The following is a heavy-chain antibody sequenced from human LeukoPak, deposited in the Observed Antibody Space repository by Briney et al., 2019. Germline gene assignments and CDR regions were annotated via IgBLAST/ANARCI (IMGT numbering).Heavy chain of an antibody. CDR3: ARDHKYYDSGRGFVP. J-gene: IGHJ5*02. Sequence: GESLSLSCAASGVIFSSYSVNWVRQAPGKGLEWVASMSGDRSYIDYAASVKGRSTISKDNAKHSPYLQISSLRAEDTAIYYCARDHKYYDSGRGFVPLGEGALVTVSS. V-gene: IGHV3-21*01. CDR2: MSGDRSYI. CDR1: GVIFSSYS. D-gene: IGHD3-10*01.